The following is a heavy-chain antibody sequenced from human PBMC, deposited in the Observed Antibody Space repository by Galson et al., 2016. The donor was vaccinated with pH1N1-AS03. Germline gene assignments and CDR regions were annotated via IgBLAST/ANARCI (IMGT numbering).Heavy chain of an antibody. CDR3: AIETRKTTTGGIDF. J-gene: IGHJ4*02. D-gene: IGHD7-27*01. CDR2: INPNSGDT. V-gene: IGHV1-2*02. Sequence: SGYTFTGNYLHWVRQAPGQGLEWVGWINPNSGDTSYAQKFQGRVMITADNSATTAYMELSSLRSEDTAVYYCAIETRKTTTGGIDFWGQGTLVTVSS. CDR1: GYTFTGNY.